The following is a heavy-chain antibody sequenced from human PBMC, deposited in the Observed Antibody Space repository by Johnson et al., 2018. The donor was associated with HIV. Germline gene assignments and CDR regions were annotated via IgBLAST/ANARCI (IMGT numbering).Heavy chain of an antibody. CDR2: MSYDGNSK. Sequence: QVQLVESGGGVVQPGRSLRLSCAASGFTFSSYGMHWVRQAPGKGLEWVAVMSYDGNSKFYADSVKGRFTISRDNSKNTLYLQMNSLRAEDTAVYYCARERDTDMGGDAFDIWGQGTMVTVSS. V-gene: IGHV3-30*03. J-gene: IGHJ3*02. CDR3: ARERDTDMGGDAFDI. D-gene: IGHD5-18*01. CDR1: GFTFSSYG.